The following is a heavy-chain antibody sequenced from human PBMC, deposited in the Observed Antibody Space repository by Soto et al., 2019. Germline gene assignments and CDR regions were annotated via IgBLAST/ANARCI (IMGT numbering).Heavy chain of an antibody. CDR3: ATAPITMIVVVLDY. D-gene: IGHD3-22*01. J-gene: IGHJ4*02. Sequence: GASVKVSCKVSGYTLTELAMHWVRQAPGKGLEWMGGFDPEDGEAIYAQKFQGRVTMTEDTSTDTAYMELSSLRSEDTAVYYCATAPITMIVVVLDYWGQGTLVTVSS. CDR2: FDPEDGEA. CDR1: GYTLTELA. V-gene: IGHV1-24*01.